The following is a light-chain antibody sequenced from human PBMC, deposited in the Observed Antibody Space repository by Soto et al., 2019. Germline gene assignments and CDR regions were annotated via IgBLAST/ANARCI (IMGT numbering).Light chain of an antibody. CDR2: AAS. CDR3: QLLNSHPVT. CDR1: QGISSY. Sequence: DIQLTQYPSFLSASVGDRVTITCRASQGISSYLAWYQQKPGKAPKLLIYAASTLQDGVPSRFSGSGSGTEFTLTICSLQPGDVAKYSFQLLNSHPVTVGPGTKLDIK. J-gene: IGKJ3*01. V-gene: IGKV1-9*01.